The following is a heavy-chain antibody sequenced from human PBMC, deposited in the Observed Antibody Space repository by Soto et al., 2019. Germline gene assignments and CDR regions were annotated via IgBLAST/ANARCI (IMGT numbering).Heavy chain of an antibody. CDR1: GGSISSGGYY. CDR2: IYYSGST. CDR3: ARWVVITPRAFDY. Sequence: KPSETLSLTCTVSGGSISSGGYYWSWIRQHPGKGLEWIGHIYYSGSTYYNPSLKSRVTISVDTSKNQFSLKLSSVTAADTAVYYCARWVVITPRAFDYWGQGTLVTVSS. J-gene: IGHJ4*02. V-gene: IGHV4-31*03. D-gene: IGHD3-22*01.